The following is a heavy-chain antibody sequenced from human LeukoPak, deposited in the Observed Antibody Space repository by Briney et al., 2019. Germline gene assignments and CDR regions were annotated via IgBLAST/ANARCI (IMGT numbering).Heavy chain of an antibody. D-gene: IGHD3-3*01. CDR3: ATYPHYDFWSGYYRLGGAFDI. Sequence: GASVKVSCKASGYTFTSYYMHWVRQAPGQGLEWMGIINPSSGNADYAQRFQGRVTMTEDTSTDTAYMELSSLRSEDTAVYYCATYPHYDFWSGYYRLGGAFDIWGQGTMVTVSS. V-gene: IGHV1-46*01. CDR2: INPSSGNA. CDR1: GYTFTSYY. J-gene: IGHJ3*02.